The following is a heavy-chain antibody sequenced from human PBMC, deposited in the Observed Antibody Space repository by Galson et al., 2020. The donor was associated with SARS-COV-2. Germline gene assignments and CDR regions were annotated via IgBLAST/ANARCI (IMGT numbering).Heavy chain of an antibody. D-gene: IGHD2-15*01. CDR1: GFTFSSYS. CDR3: ARDGGYCSGGSCYHYYYYGMDV. J-gene: IGHJ6*02. CDR2: ISSSSSTI. Sequence: GESLKISCAASGFTFSSYSMNWVRQAPGKGLEWVSYISSSSSTIYYADSVNGRFTISRDNAKNSLYLQMNSLRDEDTAVYYCARDGGYCSGGSCYHYYYYGMDVWGQGTTVTVSS. V-gene: IGHV3-48*02.